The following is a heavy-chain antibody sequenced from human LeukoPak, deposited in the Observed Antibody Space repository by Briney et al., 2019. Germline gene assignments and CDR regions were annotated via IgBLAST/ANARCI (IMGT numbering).Heavy chain of an antibody. CDR1: GFAFSSFA. D-gene: IGHD6-19*01. Sequence: PGGPLRLSCAASGFAFSSFAMGWVRQSPGKGLQWLSINGGGNTTFYADSVKGRFTISRDNSKNTLYLHMDSLRPDDTAIYYCTKELHVAVAVADYYYFYMDVWGRGTAVTVSS. CDR2: INGGGNTT. J-gene: IGHJ6*03. CDR3: TKELHVAVAVADYYYFYMDV. V-gene: IGHV3-23*01.